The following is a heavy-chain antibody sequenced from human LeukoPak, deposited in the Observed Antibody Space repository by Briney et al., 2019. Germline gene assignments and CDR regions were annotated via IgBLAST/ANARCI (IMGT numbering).Heavy chain of an antibody. D-gene: IGHD6-13*01. CDR3: ARDPINIATAGNGFDY. CDR1: GVTASSNY. J-gene: IGHJ4*02. Sequence: GGSLRLSCAASGVTASSNYMSWVRQAPGKGLEWVSVIYSGGSTYYADSVKGRFTISRDNAKSSLYLQMNSLRAEDTAVYYCARDPINIATAGNGFDYWGQGTLVTVSS. V-gene: IGHV3-53*01. CDR2: IYSGGST.